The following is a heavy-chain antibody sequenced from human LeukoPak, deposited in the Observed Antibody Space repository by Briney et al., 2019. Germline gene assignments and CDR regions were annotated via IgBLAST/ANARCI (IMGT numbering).Heavy chain of an antibody. CDR3: ARDGTYYDFWSGYEDY. V-gene: IGHV3-21*01. D-gene: IGHD3-3*01. Sequence: PGGSLRLSCAASRFTFSTYTMAWVRQAPGKGLEWVSLISSSSSHIYYADSVKGRFTIFRDNAKNSLYLQMNSLRAEDTAVYYCARDGTYYDFWSGYEDYWGQGTLVTVSS. J-gene: IGHJ4*02. CDR1: RFTFSTYT. CDR2: ISSSSSHI.